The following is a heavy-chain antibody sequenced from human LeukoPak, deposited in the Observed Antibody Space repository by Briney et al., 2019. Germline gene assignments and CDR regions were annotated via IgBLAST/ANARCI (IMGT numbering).Heavy chain of an antibody. CDR2: IYTSGST. V-gene: IGHV4-4*07. CDR3: ARGGYSYGSFRLYFDY. Sequence: SETLSLTCTVSGGSISSYYWSWIRQPAGKGLEWIGRIYTSGSTNYNPSLKSRVTISLDMSKNQFSLKLNSVTAADTAVYYCARGGYSYGSFRLYFDYWGQGTLVTVSS. D-gene: IGHD5-18*01. J-gene: IGHJ4*02. CDR1: GGSISSYY.